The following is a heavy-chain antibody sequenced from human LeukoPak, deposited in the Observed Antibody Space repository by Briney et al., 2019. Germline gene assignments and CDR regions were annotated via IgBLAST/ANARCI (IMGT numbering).Heavy chain of an antibody. J-gene: IGHJ6*03. CDR2: IKQDGSEK. V-gene: IGHV3-7*01. Sequence: PGGSLRLSCAASGFTFSSYWMSWVRQAPGKGLEWVANIKQDGSEKYYVDSVKGRFTISRDNAKNSLYLQMNSLRAEDTAVYYCARGRIAVAGPSWHYMDVWGKGTTVTVSS. CDR1: GFTFSSYW. D-gene: IGHD6-19*01. CDR3: ARGRIAVAGPSWHYMDV.